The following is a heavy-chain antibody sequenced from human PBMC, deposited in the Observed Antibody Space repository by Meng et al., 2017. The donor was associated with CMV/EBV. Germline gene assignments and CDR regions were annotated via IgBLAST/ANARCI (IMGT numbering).Heavy chain of an antibody. CDR1: GFTVSSNY. V-gene: IGHV3-66*01. CDR3: ARIGSGSYSWDY. Sequence: VQLGEPGGGLVQPGWSLRLACAAAGFTVSSNYMSWVRQAPGKGLEWVSVIYSGGSTYYADSVKGRFTISRDNSKNTPYLQMNSLRAEDTAVYYCARIGSGSYSWDYWGQGTLVTVSS. D-gene: IGHD1-26*01. J-gene: IGHJ4*02. CDR2: IYSGGST.